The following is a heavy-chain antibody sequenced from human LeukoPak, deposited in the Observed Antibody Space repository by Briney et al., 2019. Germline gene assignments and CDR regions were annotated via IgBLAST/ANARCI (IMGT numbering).Heavy chain of an antibody. V-gene: IGHV3-23*01. CDR1: GFTFSSYA. D-gene: IGHD6-13*01. Sequence: GGSLRLSCAASGFTFSSYAMSWVRQAPGKGLAWVSAISGSGGSTYFADSVKGRFTISRDNSKNTLYLQMNSLRVEDTAVYYCAKGARIAAAGPYFGMDVWGQGTTVTVSS. CDR3: AKGARIAAAGPYFGMDV. CDR2: ISGSGGST. J-gene: IGHJ6*02.